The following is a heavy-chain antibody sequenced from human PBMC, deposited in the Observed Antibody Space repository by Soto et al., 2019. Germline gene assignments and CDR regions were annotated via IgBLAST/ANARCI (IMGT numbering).Heavy chain of an antibody. J-gene: IGHJ4*02. D-gene: IGHD1-1*01. CDR2: IGRDGTIV. V-gene: IGHV3-48*02. CDR3: TRDAAYSFDY. CDR1: GFTFNSYT. Sequence: EVQLVESGGGLEQPGGSLRLSCAASGFTFNSYTMNWVRQAPGKGLEWLSHIGRDGTIVAYADSVKGRFTISRGNANNSLYLHMNSLRDDDTAVYYCTRDAAYSFDYWGQGALVTVSS.